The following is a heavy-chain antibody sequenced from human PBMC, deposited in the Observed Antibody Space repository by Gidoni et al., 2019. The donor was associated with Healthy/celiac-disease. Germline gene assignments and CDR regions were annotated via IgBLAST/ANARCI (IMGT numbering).Heavy chain of an antibody. CDR2: IIPIFGTA. D-gene: IGHD6-19*01. Sequence: QVQLVTSGAEGKKPGSSVQVSSRAAGGTFSSYAIRWVRQAPGQGLEWMGGIIPIFGTANYAPKFQGRVTITADKSTSTAYMELSSLSSEDTAVYYCARDVGYSSGWYWGQGTLVTVSS. V-gene: IGHV1-69*06. CDR1: GGTFSSYA. CDR3: ARDVGYSSGWY. J-gene: IGHJ4*02.